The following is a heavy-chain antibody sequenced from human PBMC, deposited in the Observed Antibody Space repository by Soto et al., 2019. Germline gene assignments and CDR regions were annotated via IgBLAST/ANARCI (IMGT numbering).Heavy chain of an antibody. D-gene: IGHD2-2*01. CDR2: INAGNGNT. J-gene: IGHJ6*02. CDR3: ARGVENIVVVLDVFGYYGMDV. Sequence: ASVKVSCKASGYRFTSYAIYWVRQAPGQRLEWMGWINAGNGNTKYSQKLQGRVTFTGDTSASTAHMELRSLRSADTAVYFCARGVENIVVVLDVFGYYGMDVCG. CDR1: GYRFTSYA. V-gene: IGHV1-3*01.